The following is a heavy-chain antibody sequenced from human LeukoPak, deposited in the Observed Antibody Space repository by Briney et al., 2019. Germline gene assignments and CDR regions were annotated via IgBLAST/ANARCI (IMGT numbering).Heavy chain of an antibody. D-gene: IGHD3-10*01. J-gene: IGHJ4*02. Sequence: HPGGSLRLSCAASGFTFSSYAMSWVRQAPGKGLEWVSGISGSGYSTYYADSVKGRVTISRDNAKNSLYLQMNSLRAEDTALYYCARGGWFGELLFDYWGQGTLVTVSS. CDR1: GFTFSSYA. CDR3: ARGGWFGELLFDY. CDR2: ISGSGYST. V-gene: IGHV3-23*01.